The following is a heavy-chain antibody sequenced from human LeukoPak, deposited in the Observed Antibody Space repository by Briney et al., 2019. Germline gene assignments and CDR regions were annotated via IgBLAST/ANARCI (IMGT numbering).Heavy chain of an antibody. Sequence: GGSLRLSCAASGFTFSSYWMSWVRQAPGKGLEWVANIKQDGGEKNYVDSVKGRFTISRDNAKNSLYLQMNSLRAEDTAVYYCAREPAAALFLPGSYFDYWGQGTLVPVSS. CDR2: IKQDGGEK. D-gene: IGHD6-13*01. CDR3: AREPAAALFLPGSYFDY. J-gene: IGHJ4*02. V-gene: IGHV3-7*01. CDR1: GFTFSSYW.